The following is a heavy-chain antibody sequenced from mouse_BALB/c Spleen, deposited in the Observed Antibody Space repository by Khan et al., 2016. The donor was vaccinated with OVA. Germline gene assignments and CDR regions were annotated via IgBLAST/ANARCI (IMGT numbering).Heavy chain of an antibody. J-gene: IGHJ3*01. CDR3: ARGGDGYYDAWFVY. V-gene: IGHV9-2-1*01. CDR2: IDTKTGEP. CDR1: GYTFTDFS. Sequence: QIQLVQSEPKLKKPGETVKISAKASGYTFTDFSMHWGKKAQGGGLKGRGWIDTKTGEPTYADDFKGRFAFSLETSARTAYLQINNLKNDDTATYFCARGGDGYYDAWFVYWGQGTLVTVSA. D-gene: IGHD2-3*01.